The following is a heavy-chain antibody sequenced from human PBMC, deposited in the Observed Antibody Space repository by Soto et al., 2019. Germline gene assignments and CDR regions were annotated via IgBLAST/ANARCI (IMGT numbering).Heavy chain of an antibody. D-gene: IGHD5-18*01. CDR1: GFTFSSYS. CDR3: ARTTYSYGSLDY. Sequence: GGSLRLSCAASGFTFSSYSMNWVRQAPGKGLEWVSYISSSSTIYYADSVKGRFTISRDNAKNSLYLQMNSLRAEDTAVYYCARTTYSYGSLDYWGQGTLVTVSS. J-gene: IGHJ4*02. V-gene: IGHV3-48*01. CDR2: ISSSSTI.